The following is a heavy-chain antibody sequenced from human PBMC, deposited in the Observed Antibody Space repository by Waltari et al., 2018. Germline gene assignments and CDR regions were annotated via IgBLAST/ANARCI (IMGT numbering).Heavy chain of an antibody. J-gene: IGHJ4*02. V-gene: IGHV3-49*04. CDR2: IKYTGTT. CDR1: GFAFGSYT. D-gene: IGHD3-16*01. CDR3: TRDLHFDSYAGGPFGF. Sequence: EVLLVESGGDLVQPGRSLRLSCATSGFAFGSYTMSWVRQAPGKGLESVGFIKYTGTTHHAASVEGRFIISRDDSKSIAYLQMNSLKTEDTAVYYCTRDLHFDSYAGGPFGFWGQGTLVTVSS.